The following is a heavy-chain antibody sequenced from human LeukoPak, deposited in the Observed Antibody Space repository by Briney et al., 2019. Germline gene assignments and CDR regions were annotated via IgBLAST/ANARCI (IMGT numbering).Heavy chain of an antibody. V-gene: IGHV4-34*01. Sequence: SETLSLTCAVYGGSFSGYYWSWIRQPPGKGLEWIGEINHSGSTNYNPSLKSRVTISVDTSKNQFSLKLSSVTAADTAVYYCARVARSYCSSTSCPTRSLDYWGQGTLVTVSS. D-gene: IGHD2-2*01. J-gene: IGHJ4*02. CDR1: GGSFSGYY. CDR3: ARVARSYCSSTSCPTRSLDY. CDR2: INHSGST.